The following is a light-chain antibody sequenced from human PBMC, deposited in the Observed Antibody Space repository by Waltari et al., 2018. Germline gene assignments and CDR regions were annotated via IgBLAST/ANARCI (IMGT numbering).Light chain of an antibody. J-gene: IGKJ4*01. CDR2: DAS. V-gene: IGKV3-11*01. CDR3: QQRGNWPLT. CDR1: QSVRTY. Sequence: EIVLTQSPATLSLSPGERATLSCRASQSVRTYLAWYQQKPGQAPSLLIYDASNRATGIPDRFSGSGSGTDFALTISSLEPEDFAVYYCQQRGNWPLTFGGGTKVEIK.